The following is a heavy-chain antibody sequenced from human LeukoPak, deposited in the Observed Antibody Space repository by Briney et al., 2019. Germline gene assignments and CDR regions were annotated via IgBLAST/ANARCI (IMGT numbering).Heavy chain of an antibody. CDR2: INHSGST. J-gene: IGHJ4*02. D-gene: IGHD3-3*01. CDR3: ARGRGYVLRFLEWLF. V-gene: IGHV4-34*01. Sequence: SETLSLTCAVYGGSFSGYYWSWIRQPPGKGLEWIGEINHSGSTNYNPSLKSRVTISADTSKNQFSLKPSSVTAADTAVYYCARGRGYVLRFLEWLFWGQGTLVTVSS. CDR1: GGSFSGYY.